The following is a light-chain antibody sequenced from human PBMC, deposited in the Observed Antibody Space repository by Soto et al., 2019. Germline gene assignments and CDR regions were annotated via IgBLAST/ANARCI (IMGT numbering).Light chain of an antibody. CDR3: AAWDGSLNAYV. CDR1: SSNIGNNA. Sequence: QSVLTQPPSVSAAPGQRVTISCSGSSSNIGNNAVNWYQQLPGKAPKLLIYFDDLLPSGVSNRFSGSKSGTSATLAISGLQSEDEADYYCAAWDGSLNAYVFGTGTKLTVL. J-gene: IGLJ1*01. CDR2: FDD. V-gene: IGLV1-36*01.